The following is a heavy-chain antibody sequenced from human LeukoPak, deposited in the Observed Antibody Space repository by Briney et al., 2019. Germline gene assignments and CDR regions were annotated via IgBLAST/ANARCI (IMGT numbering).Heavy chain of an antibody. Sequence: GGSLRLSCAASGFTFSDYYTSWIRQAPRKGLEWISSISSSGSVIYYADSVKGRFTISRDNAKNSLYVEMNSLRADDTAVYYCARVWDSSGWSRFDPWGQGTRVTVSS. J-gene: IGHJ5*02. CDR2: ISSSGSVI. D-gene: IGHD6-19*01. CDR1: GFTFSDYY. V-gene: IGHV3-11*01. CDR3: ARVWDSSGWSRFDP.